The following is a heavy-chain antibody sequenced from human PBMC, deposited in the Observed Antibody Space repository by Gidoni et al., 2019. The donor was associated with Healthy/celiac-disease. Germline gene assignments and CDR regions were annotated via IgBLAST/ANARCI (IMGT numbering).Heavy chain of an antibody. CDR1: GFSLSNARMG. V-gene: IGHV2-26*01. CDR2: IFSNDEK. J-gene: IGHJ6*02. CDR3: ARTLWGRFLEWSNYYYYGMDV. D-gene: IGHD3-3*01. Sequence: QVTLKESGPVLVKPTETLTLTCTVSGFSLSNARMGVSWIRQPPGKALEWLAHIFSNDEKSYSTSLKSRLTISKDTSKSQVVLTMTNMDPVDTATYYCARTLWGRFLEWSNYYYYGMDVWGQGTTVTVSS.